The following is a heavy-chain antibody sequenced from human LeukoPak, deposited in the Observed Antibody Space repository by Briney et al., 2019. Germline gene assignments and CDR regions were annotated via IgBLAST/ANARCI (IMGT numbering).Heavy chain of an antibody. Sequence: PSETLSLTCAVYGGSFSGYYWSWIRQPPGKGLEWIGEVNHSGSTNYNPSLKSRVTISVDTSKNQFSLKLSSVTAADTAVYYCARAYSWGSQYYYYYYYMDVWGKGTTVTISS. D-gene: IGHD3-16*01. V-gene: IGHV4-34*01. CDR2: VNHSGST. CDR1: GGSFSGYY. J-gene: IGHJ6*03. CDR3: ARAYSWGSQYYYYYYYMDV.